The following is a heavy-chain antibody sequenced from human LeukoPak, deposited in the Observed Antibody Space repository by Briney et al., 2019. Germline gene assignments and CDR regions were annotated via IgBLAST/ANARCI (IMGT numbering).Heavy chain of an antibody. V-gene: IGHV3-21*06. D-gene: IGHD1-14*01. CDR3: ATETNGRHYDY. CDR2: IGPTGSDR. CDR1: GLTFSSSG. Sequence: SGGSLRLSCTASGLTFSSSGFNWVRQAPGKGLEWVASIGPTGSDRYHADSIKGRFTISRDNANNFLYLQMNSLRAEDTAVYYCATETNGRHYDYWGQGTLLTVSS. J-gene: IGHJ4*02.